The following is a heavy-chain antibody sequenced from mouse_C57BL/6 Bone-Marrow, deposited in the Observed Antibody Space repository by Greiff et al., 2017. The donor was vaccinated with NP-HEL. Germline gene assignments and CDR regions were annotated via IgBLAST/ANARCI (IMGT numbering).Heavy chain of an antibody. Sequence: EVKVVESGGGLVQPGGSLKLSCAASGFTFSDYYMYWVRQTPEKRLEWVAYISNGGGSTYYPDTVKGRFTISRDNAKNTLYLQMSRLKSEDTAMYYCARRGVITTVVADWYFDVWGTGTTVTVSS. J-gene: IGHJ1*03. V-gene: IGHV5-12*01. D-gene: IGHD1-1*01. CDR3: ARRGVITTVVADWYFDV. CDR2: ISNGGGST. CDR1: GFTFSDYY.